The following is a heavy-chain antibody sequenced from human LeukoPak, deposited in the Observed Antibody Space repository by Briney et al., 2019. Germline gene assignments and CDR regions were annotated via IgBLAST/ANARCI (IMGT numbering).Heavy chain of an antibody. CDR1: GYTFTSYG. CDR2: ISAYNGNT. J-gene: IGHJ4*02. D-gene: IGHD1-1*01. Sequence: ASVKVSCKASGYTFTSYGISWVRQAPGQGLEWMGWISAYNGNTNYAQKLQGRVTMTTDTSTSTAYMELRSLGSGDTAVYYCARDPTGTNFDYWGQGTLVTVSS. V-gene: IGHV1-18*01. CDR3: ARDPTGTNFDY.